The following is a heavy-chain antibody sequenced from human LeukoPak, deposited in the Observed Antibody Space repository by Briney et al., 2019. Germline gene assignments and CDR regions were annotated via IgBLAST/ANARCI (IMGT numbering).Heavy chain of an antibody. J-gene: IGHJ4*02. CDR3: ARGRVPKYSSSSGRVYYFDY. Sequence: ASVKVSCKASGYTFTSYDINWVRQATGQGLEWMGWMNPNSGNTGYAQKFQGRVTMTRNTSISTAYMELSSLRSEDTAVYYCARGRVPKYSSSSGRVYYFDYWGQGTLVTVSS. CDR1: GYTFTSYD. D-gene: IGHD6-6*01. V-gene: IGHV1-8*01. CDR2: MNPNSGNT.